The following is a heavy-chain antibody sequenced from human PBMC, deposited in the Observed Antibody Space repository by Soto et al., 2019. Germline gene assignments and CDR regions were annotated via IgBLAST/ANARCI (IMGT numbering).Heavy chain of an antibody. CDR2: IRNKANRYST. D-gene: IGHD3-3*01. J-gene: IGHJ5*02. CDR3: CRDLIGGYYFYH. CDR1: GFTFSDHY. Sequence: EVQLVESGGGLVHPGGSLTLSCGVSGFTFSDHYMDWIRQAPGKGLEWVGRIRNKANRYSTEYAASVKDRVIISRDESKNSLHLQMSSLKTEDTAVYFCCRDLIGGYYFYHWGQGTLGTVSS. V-gene: IGHV3-72*01.